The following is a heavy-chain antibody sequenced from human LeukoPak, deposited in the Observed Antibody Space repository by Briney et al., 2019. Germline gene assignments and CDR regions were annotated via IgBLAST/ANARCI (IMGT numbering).Heavy chain of an antibody. D-gene: IGHD3-9*01. CDR2: ITWNSGDI. V-gene: IGHV3-9*01. CDR1: GSIFDDYA. CDR3: AKVTDRYFSYGLDV. Sequence: GRSLRLSCAASGSIFDDYAMHWVRQAPGKGLEWVSGITWNSGDIGYADSVKGRFTISRDNAKNSLYLQMNSLRAEDTALYYCAKVTDRYFSYGLDVWGQGTTVTVSS. J-gene: IGHJ6*02.